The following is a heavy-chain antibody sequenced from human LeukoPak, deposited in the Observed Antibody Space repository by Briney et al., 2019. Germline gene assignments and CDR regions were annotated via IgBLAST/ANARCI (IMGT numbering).Heavy chain of an antibody. CDR2: ISSSSSYI. D-gene: IGHD5-24*01. Sequence: GESLRLSCAASGFTFSSNSMNWVRQAPGKGLEWVSSISSSSSYIYYADSVKGRFTISRDNAKNSLYLQMNSLRAEDTAVYYCARARRRDGYKSFDYWGQGTLVTVSS. J-gene: IGHJ4*02. CDR3: ARARRRDGYKSFDY. CDR1: GFTFSSNS. V-gene: IGHV3-21*01.